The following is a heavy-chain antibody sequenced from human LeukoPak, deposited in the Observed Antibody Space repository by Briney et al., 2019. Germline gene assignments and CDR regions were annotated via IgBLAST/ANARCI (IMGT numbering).Heavy chain of an antibody. D-gene: IGHD6-13*01. V-gene: IGHV3-30-3*01. CDR1: GLTFSSYA. CDR2: ISYDGSNK. J-gene: IGHJ5*02. Sequence: GGSVRLSCAASGLTFSSYAMHWVRQAPGKGLEWVAVISYDGSNKYYADSVKGRFTISRDNSKNTLYLQMNSLRAEDTAVYYCARAQGGAAGTNWFDPWGQGTLVTVSS. CDR3: ARAQGGAAGTNWFDP.